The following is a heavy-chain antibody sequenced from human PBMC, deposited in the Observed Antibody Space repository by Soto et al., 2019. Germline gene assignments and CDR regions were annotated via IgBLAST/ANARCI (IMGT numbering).Heavy chain of an antibody. V-gene: IGHV3-48*02. Sequence: GGSLRLSCAASGFTFSSYSMNWVRQAPGKGLEWVSYISSSSSTIYYADSVKGRFTISRDNAKNSLYLQMNSLRDEDTAVYYCARGDFWSGLNYYYGMDVWGQGTTVTVSS. D-gene: IGHD3-3*01. J-gene: IGHJ6*02. CDR1: GFTFSSYS. CDR3: ARGDFWSGLNYYYGMDV. CDR2: ISSSSSTI.